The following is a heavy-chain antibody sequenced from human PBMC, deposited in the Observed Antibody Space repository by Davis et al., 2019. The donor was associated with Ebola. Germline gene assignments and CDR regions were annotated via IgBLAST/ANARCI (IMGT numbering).Heavy chain of an antibody. CDR2: FYYSGST. J-gene: IGHJ3*02. Sequence: MPSETLSLTCTVSGGSISSYYWSWIRQPPGKGLEWIGYFYYSGSTNYNPSLKSRVTLSVDTSKNQFSLKLSSVTAADTAVYYCASLSPARGAFDIWGQGTMVTVSS. V-gene: IGHV4-59*01. CDR3: ASLSPARGAFDI. CDR1: GGSISSYY.